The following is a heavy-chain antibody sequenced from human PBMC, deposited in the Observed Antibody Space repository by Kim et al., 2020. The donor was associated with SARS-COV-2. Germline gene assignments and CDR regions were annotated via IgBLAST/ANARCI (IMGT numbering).Heavy chain of an antibody. CDR3: ARAGNIYGSDAFDV. Sequence: GGSISSYYWNWIRQSPGKGLEWIGYLYYTGRTNYNPALKSRVTISVDTSKNQLSLKLTSVSAADTALYYCARAGNIYGSDAFDVWGQGTMV. V-gene: IGHV4-59*13. D-gene: IGHD5-18*01. CDR1: GGSISSYY. CDR2: LYYTGRT. J-gene: IGHJ3*01.